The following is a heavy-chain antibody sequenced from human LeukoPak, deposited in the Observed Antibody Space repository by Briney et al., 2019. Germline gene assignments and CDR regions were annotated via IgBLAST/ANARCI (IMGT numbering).Heavy chain of an antibody. D-gene: IGHD2-2*02. J-gene: IGHJ6*02. CDR1: GYTFTGYY. CDR2: INPNSGNT. V-gene: IGHV1-8*02. CDR3: ARGYCSSTSCYTFWGYYYYYGMDV. Sequence: ASVKVSCKASGYTFTGYYMHWVRQAPGQGLEWMGWINPNSGNTGYAQKFQGRVTMTRNTSISTANMELSSLRSEDTAVYYCARGYCSSTSCYTFWGYYYYYGMDVWGQGTTVTVSS.